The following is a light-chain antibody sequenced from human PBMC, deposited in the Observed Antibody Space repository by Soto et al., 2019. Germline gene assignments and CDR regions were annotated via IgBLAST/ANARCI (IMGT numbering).Light chain of an antibody. Sequence: DIQMTQSPSSLSASVGDRFTITCRAIQSISFYLNWYQQKPGNAPKVLIYAASNLQTGVPSRFSGSGSGTDFTLTINSLQPEDFATYSCQQSYSTPITFGQGTRLEIK. V-gene: IGKV1-39*01. CDR1: QSISFY. CDR2: AAS. CDR3: QQSYSTPIT. J-gene: IGKJ5*01.